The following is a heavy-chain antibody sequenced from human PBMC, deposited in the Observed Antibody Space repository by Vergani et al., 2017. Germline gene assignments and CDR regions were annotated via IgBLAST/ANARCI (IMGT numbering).Heavy chain of an antibody. J-gene: IGHJ6*02. CDR1: GFTFSNSA. V-gene: IGHV3-23*01. CDR2: ISGPGLST. CDR3: AKANPRNSGYDYLYYYHAMDV. D-gene: IGHD5-12*01. Sequence: EVHLLESGGGLVQSGGSLRLSCAASGFTFSNSAVSWVRQAPGRGLAWVSSISGPGLSTYYADSVKGRFSISRDSSKNTLYLQMNSLSAGDTAVYYCAKANPRNSGYDYLYYYHAMDVWGQGTTVTVSS.